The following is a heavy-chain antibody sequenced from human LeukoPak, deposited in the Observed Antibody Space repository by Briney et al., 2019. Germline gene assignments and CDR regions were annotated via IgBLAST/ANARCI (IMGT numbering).Heavy chain of an antibody. CDR1: GYTFTSYG. CDR3: AFDYGDYDRRDAFDI. V-gene: IGHV1-18*01. J-gene: IGHJ3*02. CDR2: ISAYNGNT. D-gene: IGHD4-17*01. Sequence: ASVNVSCKASGYTFTSYGITWVRQAPGQGLEWMGWISAYNGNTNYAQKLQGRVTMTTDTSTSTAYMELRSLRSDDTAVYYCAFDYGDYDRRDAFDIWGQGTMVTVSS.